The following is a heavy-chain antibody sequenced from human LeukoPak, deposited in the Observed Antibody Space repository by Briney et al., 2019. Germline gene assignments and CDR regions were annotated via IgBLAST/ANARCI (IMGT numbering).Heavy chain of an antibody. CDR2: IYYSGST. D-gene: IGHD3-10*01. J-gene: IGHJ4*02. V-gene: IGHV4-59*01. CDR3: ARDPLSGGLDY. Sequence: PSETLSLTYTVSGGSISSYYWSWIRQPPGKGLEWIGYIYYSGSTNYNPSLKSRVTISVDTSKNQFSLKLSSVTAADTAVYYCARDPLSGGLDYWGQGTLVTVSS. CDR1: GGSISSYY.